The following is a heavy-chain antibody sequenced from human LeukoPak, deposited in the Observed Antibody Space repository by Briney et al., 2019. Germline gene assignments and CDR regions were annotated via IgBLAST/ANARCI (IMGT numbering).Heavy chain of an antibody. CDR1: GGSISSYY. D-gene: IGHD5-18*01. Sequence: SSETLSLTCTVSGGSISSYYWSWIRQPPGKGLEWIGYIYYSGSTNYNPSLKSRVTISVDTSKNQFSLKLSSVTAADTAVYYCAREGGGYSYHYYYGMDVWGQGTTVTVSS. CDR2: IYYSGST. CDR3: AREGGGYSYHYYYGMDV. J-gene: IGHJ6*02. V-gene: IGHV4-59*01.